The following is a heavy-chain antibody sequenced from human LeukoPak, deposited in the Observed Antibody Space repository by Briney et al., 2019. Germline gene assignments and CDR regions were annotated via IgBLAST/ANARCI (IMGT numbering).Heavy chain of an antibody. CDR1: GYTFTSYA. CDR2: INAGNGNT. V-gene: IGHV1-3*01. J-gene: IGHJ5*02. CDR3: ARVDTLYYDILTGP. D-gene: IGHD3-9*01. Sequence: ASVKVSCKASGYTFTSYAMHWVRQAHGQRLEWMGWINAGNGNTKYSQKFQGRVTITRDTSASTAYMELSSLRSEDTAVYYCARVDTLYYDILTGPWGQGTLVTVSS.